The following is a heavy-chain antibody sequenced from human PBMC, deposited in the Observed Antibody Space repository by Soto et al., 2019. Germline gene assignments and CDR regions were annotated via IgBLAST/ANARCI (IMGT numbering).Heavy chain of an antibody. CDR2: ISGSGGSA. CDR1: GFTFSSCA. D-gene: IGHD6-19*01. V-gene: IGHV3-23*01. J-gene: IGHJ4*02. Sequence: GGSLRLSCAASGFTFSSCAMNWVRQAPGKGLEWVSTISGSGGSAYYADSVKGRFTISKDNSKNTLYLQMNSLRAEDTAVYFCAKEGSSGWYHFDYWGQGTLVTVSS. CDR3: AKEGSSGWYHFDY.